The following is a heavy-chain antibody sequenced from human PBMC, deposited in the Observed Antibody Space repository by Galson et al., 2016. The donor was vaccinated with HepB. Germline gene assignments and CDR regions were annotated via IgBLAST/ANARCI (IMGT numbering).Heavy chain of an antibody. Sequence: SLRLSCAASGFTFSNYAMSWVRQSPGKGLEWVSTFRENGGSTYYEDSVKGRFTISRDNSKNKLFLQMKSLRVEDTAVYYCAKGGRYCGGDCYSHWGQGTLVTVPS. CDR1: GFTFSNYA. V-gene: IGHV3-23*01. J-gene: IGHJ4*02. D-gene: IGHD2-21*02. CDR2: FRENGGST. CDR3: AKGGRYCGGDCYSH.